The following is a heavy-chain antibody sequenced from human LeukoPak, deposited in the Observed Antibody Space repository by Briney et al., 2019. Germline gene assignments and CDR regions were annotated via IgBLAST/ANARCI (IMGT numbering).Heavy chain of an antibody. CDR2: IRYDGSNK. CDR1: GFSFSSSG. CDR3: ARESGTYYDH. V-gene: IGHV3-30*02. Sequence: GGSLRLSCAASGFSFSSSGMHWVRQGPGKGLGWVAFIRYDGSNKYYADSVQGRFTISRDNSKNTLYLQMNSLRSDDTAVYYCARESGTYYDHWGQGTLVTVSS. J-gene: IGHJ4*02. D-gene: IGHD1-26*01.